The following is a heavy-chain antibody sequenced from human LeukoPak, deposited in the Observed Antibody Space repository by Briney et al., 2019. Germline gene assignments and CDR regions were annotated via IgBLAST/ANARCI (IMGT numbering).Heavy chain of an antibody. CDR1: GFTFSSYG. CDR2: ISYDGSNK. J-gene: IGHJ3*02. Sequence: GGSLRLSCAASGFTFSSYGMHWVRQAPGKGLEWVAVISYDGSNKYYADSVKGRFTISRDNSKNTLYLQMNSLRAEDTAVYYCAYGWRWFGDDPDAFDMWGQGIMVTVSS. CDR3: AYGWRWFGDDPDAFDM. D-gene: IGHD3-10*01. V-gene: IGHV3-30*03.